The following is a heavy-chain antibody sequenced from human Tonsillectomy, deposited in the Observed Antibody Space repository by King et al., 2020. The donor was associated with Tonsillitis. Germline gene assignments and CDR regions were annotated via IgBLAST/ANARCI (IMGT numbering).Heavy chain of an antibody. V-gene: IGHV4-39*01. CDR2: MYYIGTM. D-gene: IGHD1-26*01. Sequence: MHLQESVPGVVKPSETLSLTCTVSGGSISSSDHYWAWIRQPPVKGLEWIGYMYYIGTMFYNPSLKSRITISGGTSENRFSLTLSSVTAADTAVYFCARSASGSFDYWGQGALVTVSS. CDR3: ARSASGSFDY. CDR1: GGSISSSDHY. J-gene: IGHJ4*02.